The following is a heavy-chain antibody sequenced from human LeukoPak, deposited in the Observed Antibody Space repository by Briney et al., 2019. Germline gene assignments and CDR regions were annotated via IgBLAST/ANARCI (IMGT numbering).Heavy chain of an antibody. Sequence: GGSLRLSCAASGFTFSSYAMNWVRQAPGKGLEWVSAISGSGGSTYYADSVKGRFTISRDNAKNSLYLQMNSLRAEDTAVYYCASGGDYGDYFRLWGQGTLVTVSS. CDR1: GFTFSSYA. D-gene: IGHD4-17*01. CDR2: ISGSGGST. J-gene: IGHJ4*02. V-gene: IGHV3-23*01. CDR3: ASGGDYGDYFRL.